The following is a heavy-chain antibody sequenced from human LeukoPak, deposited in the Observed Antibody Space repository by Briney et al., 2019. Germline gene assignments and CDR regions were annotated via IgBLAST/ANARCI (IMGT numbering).Heavy chain of an antibody. D-gene: IGHD3-10*01. CDR2: TYYSGST. V-gene: IGHV4-39*01. CDR1: GGSISSNSYY. Sequence: NTSETLSLTCTVSGGSISSNSYYWGGMRQPPGKGLKRIGSTYYSGSTYYNPPLKSRVTISVDTSKNQFSLKLNSVTAADTAVYYCARNRYYYGSGNYGVPNWFDPWGQGTLVTVSS. CDR3: ARNRYYYGSGNYGVPNWFDP. J-gene: IGHJ5*02.